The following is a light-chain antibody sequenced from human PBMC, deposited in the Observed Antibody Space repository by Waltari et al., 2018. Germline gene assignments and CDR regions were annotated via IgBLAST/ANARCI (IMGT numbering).Light chain of an antibody. CDR2: EGS. CDR3: CSYAGSTTFYV. CDR1: SSDVGNYTF. V-gene: IGLV2-23*01. J-gene: IGLJ1*01. Sequence: QSALTQPASVSGSPGQSITISCTGTSSDVGNYTFVSWYQQHPGKAPKLMIYEGSKRPSGVSNRFSGSKSGNTASLTISGLQAEDEADYYCCSYAGSTTFYVFGTKTKVTVL.